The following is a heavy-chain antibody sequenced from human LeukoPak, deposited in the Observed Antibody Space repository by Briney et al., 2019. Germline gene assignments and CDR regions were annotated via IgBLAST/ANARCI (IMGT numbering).Heavy chain of an antibody. CDR1: GFTFTSYS. CDR2: ISSSSSTI. J-gene: IGHJ4*02. CDR3: ARTNPYFDSSGPLDY. D-gene: IGHD3-22*01. Sequence: AGGSLRLSCAASGFTFTSYSMNWVRQAPGRGLEWVSYISSSSSTIYYADSVKGRFTISRDNAKNSLYLQMNSLRAEDTAVYYCARTNPYFDSSGPLDYWGQGTLVTVSS. V-gene: IGHV3-48*04.